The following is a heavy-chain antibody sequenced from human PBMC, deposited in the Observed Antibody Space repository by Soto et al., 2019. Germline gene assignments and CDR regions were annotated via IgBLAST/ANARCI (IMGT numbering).Heavy chain of an antibody. D-gene: IGHD1-26*01. V-gene: IGHV3-48*01. J-gene: IGHJ3*02. Sequence: EVQLVESGGGLVQPGGSLRLTCAASGFTFSIYSMNWVRQAPGKVLEWVSYIMPGSSHIFYADSVKGRFTISRDNAKNSLYLQTNSLRAEDTAVYYCAIEKVGAPSVHVFDIWGQGTMVTVSS. CDR2: IMPGSSHI. CDR1: GFTFSIYS. CDR3: AIEKVGAPSVHVFDI.